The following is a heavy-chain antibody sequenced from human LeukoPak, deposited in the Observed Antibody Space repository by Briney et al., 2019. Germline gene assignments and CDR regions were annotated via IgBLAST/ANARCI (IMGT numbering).Heavy chain of an antibody. Sequence: SVKVSCKASGFTFTSSAMQWVRQARGQRLEWIGWIVVGSGNTNYAQKFQERVTIARDMSTSTAYMELSSLRSEDTAVYYCAADPYYDILTGYYGMDVWGQGTTVTVSS. D-gene: IGHD3-9*01. V-gene: IGHV1-58*02. CDR1: GFTFTSSA. J-gene: IGHJ6*02. CDR3: AADPYYDILTGYYGMDV. CDR2: IVVGSGNT.